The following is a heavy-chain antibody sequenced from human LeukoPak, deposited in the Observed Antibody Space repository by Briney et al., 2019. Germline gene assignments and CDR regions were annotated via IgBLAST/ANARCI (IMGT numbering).Heavy chain of an antibody. Sequence: GGSLRLSCAGSGFTFSSYEMNWVRQAPGKGLEWVAVIWYDGSNKYYADSVKGRFTISRDNSKNTLYLQMNSLRAEDTAVYYCARELLWFGELSRPMGYWGQGTLVTVSS. CDR1: GFTFSSYE. CDR2: IWYDGSNK. J-gene: IGHJ4*02. CDR3: ARELLWFGELSRPMGY. V-gene: IGHV3-33*08. D-gene: IGHD3-10*01.